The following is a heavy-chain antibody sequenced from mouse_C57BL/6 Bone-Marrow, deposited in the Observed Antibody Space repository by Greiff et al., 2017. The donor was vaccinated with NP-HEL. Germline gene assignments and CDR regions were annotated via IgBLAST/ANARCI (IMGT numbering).Heavy chain of an antibody. CDR2: IYPRSGNT. D-gene: IGHD2-4*01. J-gene: IGHJ3*01. CDR1: GYTFTSYG. V-gene: IGHV1-81*01. CDR3: ARRRCYYDYAKPFAY. Sequence: QVQLQQSGAELARPGASVKLSCKASGYTFTSYGISWVKQRTGQGLEWIGEIYPRSGNTYYNEKFKGKATLTADKSSSTAYMELRSLTSEDSAVYFCARRRCYYDYAKPFAYWGQGTLVTVSA.